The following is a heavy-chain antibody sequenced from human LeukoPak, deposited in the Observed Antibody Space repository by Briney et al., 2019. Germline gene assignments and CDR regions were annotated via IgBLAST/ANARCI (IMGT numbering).Heavy chain of an antibody. V-gene: IGHV1-8*03. CDR2: MNPNSGNT. CDR1: GYTFTGYY. CDR3: ASFGGYSGIDY. D-gene: IGHD5-12*01. Sequence: ASVKVSCKASGYTFTGYYMHWVRQAPGQGLEWMGWMNPNSGNTGYAQKFQGRVTITRNTSISTAYMELSSLRSEDTAVYYCASFGGYSGIDYWGQGTLVTVSS. J-gene: IGHJ4*02.